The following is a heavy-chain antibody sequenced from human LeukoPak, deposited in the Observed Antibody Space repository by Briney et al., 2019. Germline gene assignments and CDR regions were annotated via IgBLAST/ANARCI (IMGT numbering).Heavy chain of an antibody. CDR2: ISGTGGTT. CDR1: GFTFSSYG. Sequence: GGSLRLSCAASGFTFSSYGMSWVRQAPGKGLEWVSAISGTGGTTYYADSVKGRFTISRDNSKNTLYLQMNSLRAEDTALYYCARGPPYYDFWSGNYNRDDYYYMDVWGKGTTVTVSS. CDR3: ARGPPYYDFWSGNYNRDDYYYMDV. J-gene: IGHJ6*03. D-gene: IGHD3-3*01. V-gene: IGHV3-23*01.